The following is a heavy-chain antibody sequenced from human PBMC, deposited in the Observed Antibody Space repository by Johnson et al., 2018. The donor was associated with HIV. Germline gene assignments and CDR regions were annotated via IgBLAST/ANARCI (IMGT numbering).Heavy chain of an antibody. CDR3: ARDRRIELWSQTGGAAYDI. Sequence: VQLVESGGGLVQPGGSLRLSCAASGFTVSSNYMNWVRQAPGKGLEWVSVLYSGGSTYYADFVKDRFIISRDNSKSTLYLQMNSLRAEDTGVYYCARDRRIELWSQTGGAAYDIWGQGTMVTVSS. D-gene: IGHD5-18*01. CDR2: LYSGGST. V-gene: IGHV3-66*01. CDR1: GFTVSSNY. J-gene: IGHJ3*02.